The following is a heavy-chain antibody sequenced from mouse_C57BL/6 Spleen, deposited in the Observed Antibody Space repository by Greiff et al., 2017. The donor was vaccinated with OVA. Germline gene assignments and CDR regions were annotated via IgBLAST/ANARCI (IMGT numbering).Heavy chain of an antibody. D-gene: IGHD2-4*01. Sequence: EVQLQQSGPELVKPGASVKIPCKASGYTFTDYNMDWVKQSHGKSLEWIGDINPNNGGTIYNQKFKGKATLTVDKSSSTAYMELRSLTSEDTAVYYCARRWGYDYGFAYWGQGTLVTVSA. CDR2: INPNNGGT. CDR3: ARRWGYDYGFAY. J-gene: IGHJ3*01. CDR1: GYTFTDYN. V-gene: IGHV1-18*01.